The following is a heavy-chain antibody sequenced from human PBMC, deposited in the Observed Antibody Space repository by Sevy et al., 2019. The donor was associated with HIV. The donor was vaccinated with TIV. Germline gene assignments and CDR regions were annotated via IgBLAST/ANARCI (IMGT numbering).Heavy chain of an antibody. CDR1: GDSIRSSGHF. CDR2: IHHRGDS. CDR3: ARHCLHYFDNTGYGEAFDI. V-gene: IGHV4-39*01. Sequence: SETLSLTCTVSGDSIRSSGHFWAWIRQPPGKGLQWLGSIHHRGDSYYNPSLRSRVTISVDTSKNQVSLNLNSMTAADTAVYFCARHCLHYFDNTGYGEAFDIWGQGSLVTVSS. D-gene: IGHD3-22*01. J-gene: IGHJ3*02.